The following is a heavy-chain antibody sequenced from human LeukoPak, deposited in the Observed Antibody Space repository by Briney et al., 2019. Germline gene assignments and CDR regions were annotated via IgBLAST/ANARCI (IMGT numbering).Heavy chain of an antibody. CDR3: ARDRTPRGDSPLYC. Sequence: GGSLRLSCAASGFTVSSNYMSWVRQAPGKGLEWVSVIYSGGSTYYADSVKGRFTISRDNSKNTLYLQMNSLRAEDTAVYYCARDRTPRGDSPLYCWGQGTLVTVSS. D-gene: IGHD2-21*02. V-gene: IGHV3-66*02. CDR1: GFTVSSNY. CDR2: IYSGGST. J-gene: IGHJ4*02.